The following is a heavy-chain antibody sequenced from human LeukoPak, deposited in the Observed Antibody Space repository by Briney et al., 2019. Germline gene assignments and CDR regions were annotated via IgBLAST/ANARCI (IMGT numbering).Heavy chain of an antibody. D-gene: IGHD1-1*01. J-gene: IGHJ4*02. CDR1: GGSFSGYY. Sequence: SETLSLTCAVYGGSFSGYYWSWIRQPPGKGLECIGYMYYSGSTNYNPSLKSRVTMSVDTSKNQFSLKLSSVTAADTAVYYCARGTGGDHWGQGTLVTVSS. CDR3: ARGTGGDH. CDR2: MYYSGST. V-gene: IGHV4-59*01.